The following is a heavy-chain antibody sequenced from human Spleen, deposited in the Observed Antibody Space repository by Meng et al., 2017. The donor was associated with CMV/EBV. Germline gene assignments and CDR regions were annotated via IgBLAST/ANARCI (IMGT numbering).Heavy chain of an antibody. J-gene: IGHJ6*02. D-gene: IGHD2-2*01. CDR1: GYTFIEYY. Sequence: ASVKVSCKASGYTFIEYYIHWVRQAPGQGPEWMGWINPDGGGTIFAQKFQGRFTMTRDTSIRSAHMELRRLRSEDTAVYYCASGMGYCSRSSCYPQWLDVWGQGTTVTVSS. V-gene: IGHV1-2*02. CDR3: ASGMGYCSRSSCYPQWLDV. CDR2: INPDGGGT.